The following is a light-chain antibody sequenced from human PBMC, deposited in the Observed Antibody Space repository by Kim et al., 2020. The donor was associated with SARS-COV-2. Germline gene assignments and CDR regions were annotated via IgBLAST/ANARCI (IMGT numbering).Light chain of an antibody. Sequence: AIRMTQSPSSLSASTGDRVSITCRASQAIGNFLAWYQQKPGKAPKLLIYAASTLQNEVPSRFSGSGSGTDFTLTITYLQSEDFATYYCQQYYSYPRTFGQGTKVDIK. CDR3: QQYYSYPRT. CDR1: QAIGNF. CDR2: AAS. V-gene: IGKV1-8*01. J-gene: IGKJ1*01.